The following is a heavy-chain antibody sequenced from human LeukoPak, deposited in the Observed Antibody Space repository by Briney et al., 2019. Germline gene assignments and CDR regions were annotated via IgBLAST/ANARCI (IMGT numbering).Heavy chain of an antibody. CDR2: IYYSGST. CDR3: ARSDGSSSQPPAIDY. Sequence: PSETLSLTCTVSGGSMSSYYWSWIRQPPGKGLEWIGYIYYSGSTNYNPSLKSRVTISVDTSKNQFSLKLSSVTAADTAVYYCARSDGSSSQPPAIDYWGQGTLVTVSS. J-gene: IGHJ4*02. D-gene: IGHD6-13*01. CDR1: GGSMSSYY. V-gene: IGHV4-59*01.